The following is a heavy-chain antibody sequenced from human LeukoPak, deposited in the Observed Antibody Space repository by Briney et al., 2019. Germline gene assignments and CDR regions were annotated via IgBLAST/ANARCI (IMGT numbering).Heavy chain of an antibody. Sequence: SETLSLTCTVSGGSISSYYWSWIRQPPGKGLEWIGYIYYSGSTNYNPSLKSRGTISVDTSKNQFSLKLSSVTAADTAVYYCARGSLYDFWSGYYWFDPWGQGTLVTVSS. D-gene: IGHD3-3*01. J-gene: IGHJ5*02. CDR1: GGSISSYY. V-gene: IGHV4-59*01. CDR2: IYYSGST. CDR3: ARGSLYDFWSGYYWFDP.